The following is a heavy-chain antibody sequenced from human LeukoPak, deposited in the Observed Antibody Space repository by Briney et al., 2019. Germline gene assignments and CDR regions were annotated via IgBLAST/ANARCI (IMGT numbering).Heavy chain of an antibody. CDR1: GGSISSYY. V-gene: IGHV4-4*07. D-gene: IGHD6-19*01. J-gene: IGHJ5*02. CDR2: IYTSGST. CDR3: ARRRVPSSGWYRGWFDP. Sequence: SETLSLTCTVSGGSISSYYWSWIRQPAGKGLEWIGRIYTSGSTNYNPSLKSRVTMSVDTSKNQFSLKLSSVTAADTAVYYCARRRVPSSGWYRGWFDPWGQGTLVTVSS.